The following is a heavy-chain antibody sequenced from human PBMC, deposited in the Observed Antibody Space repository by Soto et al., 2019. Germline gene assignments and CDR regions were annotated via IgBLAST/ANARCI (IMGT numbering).Heavy chain of an antibody. D-gene: IGHD2-2*03. V-gene: IGHV1-69*02. J-gene: IGHJ3*02. CDR3: AKPGTGYCSSTSCVDDDFDI. CDR1: GGTFSSYT. CDR2: IIPILGIA. Sequence: SVKVSCKASGGTFSSYTISWVRQAPGQGLEWMGRIIPILGIANYAQKFQGRVTITADKSTSTAYMELSSLRSEDTAVYYCAKPGTGYCSSTSCVDDDFDIWGQGTMVTVSS.